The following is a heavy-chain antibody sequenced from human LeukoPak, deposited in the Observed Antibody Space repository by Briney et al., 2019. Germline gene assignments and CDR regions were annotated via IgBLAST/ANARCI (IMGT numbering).Heavy chain of an antibody. D-gene: IGHD4-17*01. CDR1: GFTFSSYS. J-gene: IGHJ4*02. CDR2: ISSSSSYI. CDR3: ARDRTTVTAFDY. V-gene: IGHV3-21*01. Sequence: KPGGSLRLSCAASGFTFSSYSMNWVRQAPGKGLEWVSSISSSSSYIYYADSVKGRFTISRDNAKNSLCLQMNSLRAEDTAVYYCARDRTTVTAFDYWGQGTLVTVSS.